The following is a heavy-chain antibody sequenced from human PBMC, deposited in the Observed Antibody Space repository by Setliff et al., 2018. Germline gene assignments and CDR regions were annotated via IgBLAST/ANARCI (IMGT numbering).Heavy chain of an antibody. Sequence: ASVKVSCKSSGFTFTDYGITWVRQVPGQGLEWMGWINNYNFNTQYAQKFQGRVTMTIDTSTDTVYMELRSLKSDDTALYYCARINFYVSSGYYYAPDYWGQGTLVTVSS. V-gene: IGHV1-18*01. CDR3: ARINFYVSSGYYYAPDY. CDR2: INNYNFNT. J-gene: IGHJ4*02. D-gene: IGHD3-22*01. CDR1: GFTFTDYG.